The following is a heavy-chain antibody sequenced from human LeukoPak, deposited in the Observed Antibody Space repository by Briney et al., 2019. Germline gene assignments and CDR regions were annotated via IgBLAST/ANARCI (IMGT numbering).Heavy chain of an antibody. CDR2: INHSGST. CDR1: GGSFSGYY. V-gene: IGHV4-34*01. J-gene: IGHJ6*03. Sequence: SETLSLTCAVYGGSFSGYYWSWLRQPPEKGLEWIGEINHSGSTNYNPSLKSRVTISVDTSKNQFSLKLSSVTAADTAVYYCARTNNIHYYDSRGYYALWYYYYYMDVWGEGTTVTVSS. D-gene: IGHD3-22*01. CDR3: ARTNNIHYYDSRGYYALWYYYYYMDV.